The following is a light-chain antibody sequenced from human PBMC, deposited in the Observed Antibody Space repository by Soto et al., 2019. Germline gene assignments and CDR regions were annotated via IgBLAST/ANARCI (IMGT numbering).Light chain of an antibody. J-gene: IGLJ3*02. CDR2: TTS. V-gene: IGLV7-43*01. Sequence: QTLVTQEPSLTVSPGGTVTLTCASSIGPVTSGCFPNWFQQQPGQTPRSLIYTTSNKQSWTPARFSGSLLGGKAALTLSDAQPEDEADYYCLLYYDNAWFFGGGTKLTVL. CDR3: LLYYDNAWF. CDR1: IGPVTSGCF.